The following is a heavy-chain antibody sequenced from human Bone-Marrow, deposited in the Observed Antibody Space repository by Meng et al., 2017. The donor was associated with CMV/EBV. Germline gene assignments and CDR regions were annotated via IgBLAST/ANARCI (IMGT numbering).Heavy chain of an antibody. V-gene: IGHV4-38-2*02. D-gene: IGHD3-16*01. Sequence: SEPLSLTCTVSGYSISSGYYWGWIRQPPGKGLEWIGSIYHSGSTYYNPSLKSRVTISVDTSKNQFSLKLSSVTAADTAVYYCARELRTYWYFDLWGRGTLVTVSS. CDR3: ARELRTYWYFDL. CDR1: GYSISSGYY. CDR2: IYHSGST. J-gene: IGHJ2*01.